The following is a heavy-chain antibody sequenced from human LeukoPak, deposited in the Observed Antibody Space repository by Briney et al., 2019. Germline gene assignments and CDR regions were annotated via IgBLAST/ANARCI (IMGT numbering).Heavy chain of an antibody. CDR2: INPNSGGT. D-gene: IGHD6-19*01. Sequence: ASVKVSCKASGYTFTGHYMHWVRQAPGQGLEWMGWINPNSGGTNYAQKFQGRVTMTRDTSISTAYMELTRLRSDDTAVYYCASGIAVLPGSYYYMDVWAKGTTVTVSS. J-gene: IGHJ6*03. CDR3: ASGIAVLPGSYYYMDV. V-gene: IGHV1-2*02. CDR1: GYTFTGHY.